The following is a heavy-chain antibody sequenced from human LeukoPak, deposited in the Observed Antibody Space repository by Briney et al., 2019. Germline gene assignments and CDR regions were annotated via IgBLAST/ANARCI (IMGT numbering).Heavy chain of an antibody. CDR1: GGSISSSSYY. J-gene: IGHJ4*02. D-gene: IGHD3-22*01. V-gene: IGHV4-39*07. CDR2: IYYSGST. CDR3: ARDEGSSGYLYYFDY. Sequence: PSETLSLTCTVSGGSISSSSYYWGWIRQPPGKGLEWIGSIYYSGSTYYNPSLKSRVTISVDTSKNQFSLKLSSVTAADTAVYYCARDEGSSGYLYYFDYWGQGTLVTVSS.